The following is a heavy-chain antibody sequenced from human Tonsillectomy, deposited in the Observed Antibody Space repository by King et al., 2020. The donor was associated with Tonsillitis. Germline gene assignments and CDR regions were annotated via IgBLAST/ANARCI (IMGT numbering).Heavy chain of an antibody. CDR3: ARGIVATIKGYYFDY. CDR2: IIPFFGTA. CDR1: GGTFNTYA. J-gene: IGHJ4*02. V-gene: IGHV1-69*01. D-gene: IGHD5-12*01. Sequence: AQLVQSGAEVKKPGSSVKVSCKASGGTFNTYAISWVRQAPGQGLEWMGGIIPFFGTANYAQKFQGRVTITTDESTSTAYMELSNLKSEDTAVYYCARGIVATIKGYYFDYWGQGTLVTVSS.